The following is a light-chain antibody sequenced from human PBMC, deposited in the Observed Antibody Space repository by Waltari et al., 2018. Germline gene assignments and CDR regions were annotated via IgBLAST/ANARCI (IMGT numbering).Light chain of an antibody. Sequence: QSVLTQPPSASGTPGQRVTISCSGSSSNIGSNTANWYQQLPGTAPKLLIYSNNQRPSGVPDRFSGSKSGTSASLAISGLQSEDEADYYCAAWDDSLNGPVVFGGGTKLTVL. CDR1: SSNIGSNT. CDR3: AAWDDSLNGPVV. J-gene: IGLJ2*01. V-gene: IGLV1-44*01. CDR2: SNN.